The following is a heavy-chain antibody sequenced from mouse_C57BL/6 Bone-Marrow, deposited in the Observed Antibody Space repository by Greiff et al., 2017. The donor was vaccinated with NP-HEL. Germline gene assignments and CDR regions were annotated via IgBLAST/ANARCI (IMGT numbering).Heavy chain of an antibody. D-gene: IGHD2-5*01. J-gene: IGHJ1*03. V-gene: IGHV5-4*01. Sequence: DVKLVESGGGLVQPGGSLKLSCAASGFTFSSYAMSWVRQTPEKRLEWVATISDGGSYTYYPDNVKGRFTISRDNAKNNLYLQMSHLKSEDTAMYYCARDATYSNYWYFDVWGTGTTVTVSS. CDR2: ISDGGSYT. CDR1: GFTFSSYA. CDR3: ARDATYSNYWYFDV.